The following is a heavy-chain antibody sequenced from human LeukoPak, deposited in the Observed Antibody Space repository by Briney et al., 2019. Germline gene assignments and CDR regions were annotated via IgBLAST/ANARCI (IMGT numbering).Heavy chain of an antibody. Sequence: SETLSLNCTVSGGSISSGGYYWSWLRQHPGKGLEWIGYIYYSGSTYYNPSLKSRVTISVDTSKNQFSLKLSSVTAADTAVYYCARATKDFWSGSRFDYWGQGTLVTVSS. V-gene: IGHV4-31*03. CDR3: ARATKDFWSGSRFDY. CDR1: GGSISSGGYY. J-gene: IGHJ4*02. CDR2: IYYSGST. D-gene: IGHD3-3*01.